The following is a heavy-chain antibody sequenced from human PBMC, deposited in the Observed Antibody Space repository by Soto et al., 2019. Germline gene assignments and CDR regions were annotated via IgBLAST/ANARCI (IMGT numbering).Heavy chain of an antibody. CDR2: IYYSGST. CDR3: ARGTGYFDY. D-gene: IGHD3-10*01. J-gene: IGHJ4*02. Sequence: QVQLQESGPGLVKPSETLSLTCTVSGGSISSYYWSWIRQPPGKGLEWIGYIYYSGSTNYNLSLKSRVTISVDTSKNQFSLKLSSVTVADTAVYYCARGTGYFDYWGQGTLVTVSS. CDR1: GGSISSYY. V-gene: IGHV4-59*08.